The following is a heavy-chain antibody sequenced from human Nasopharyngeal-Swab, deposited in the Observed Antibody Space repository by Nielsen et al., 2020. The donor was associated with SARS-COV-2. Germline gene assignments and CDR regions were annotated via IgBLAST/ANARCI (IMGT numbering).Heavy chain of an antibody. V-gene: IGHV4-61*06. J-gene: IGHJ5*02. Sequence: WIRQPPGKGLEWIGDIYYSGSTNYNPSLKSRVTISVDTSKNQFSLKLSSVTTADTAVYYWAKGYSSGWWGGATADWFDPWGQGTLVTVSS. CDR3: AKGYSSGWWGGATADWFDP. D-gene: IGHD6-19*01. CDR2: IYYSGST.